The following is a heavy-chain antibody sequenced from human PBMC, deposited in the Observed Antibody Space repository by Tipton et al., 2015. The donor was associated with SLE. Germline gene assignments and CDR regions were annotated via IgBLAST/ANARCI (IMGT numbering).Heavy chain of an antibody. V-gene: IGHV4-59*02. CDR2: IHYTGST. CDR3: ARAAPTRVGATTFDY. D-gene: IGHD1-26*01. CDR1: GGSVGNYY. J-gene: IGHJ4*02. Sequence: TLSLTCTVSGGSVGNYYWSWIRQSPGKGLEWIGYIHYTGSTEYNPSLKSRVTISVDTSKNQFNLKLRSVTVVDTAMYYCARAAPTRVGATTFDYWGQGTLVTVSS.